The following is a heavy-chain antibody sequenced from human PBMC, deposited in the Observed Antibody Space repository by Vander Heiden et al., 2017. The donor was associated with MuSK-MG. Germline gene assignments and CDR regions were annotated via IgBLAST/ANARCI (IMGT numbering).Heavy chain of an antibody. CDR2: IYPGDSET. CDR1: GYSFTSSW. CDR3: ARSLGPDYYDSSGYPHAFDI. V-gene: IGHV5-51*01. Sequence: EVQLVQSGAEVKKRGESLKISCQGSGYSFTSSWIGGVRQRPGKGLEWLGIIYPGDSETRYSPSFQGQVTISADKSISTAYLQWSSPKASDTAMYYCARSLGPDYYDSSGYPHAFDIWGQGTMVTVSS. D-gene: IGHD3-22*01. J-gene: IGHJ3*02.